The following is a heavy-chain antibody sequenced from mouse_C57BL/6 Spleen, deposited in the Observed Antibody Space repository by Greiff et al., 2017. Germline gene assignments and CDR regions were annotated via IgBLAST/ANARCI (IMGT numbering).Heavy chain of an antibody. CDR1: GYSITSGYY. J-gene: IGHJ4*01. CDR2: ISYDGSN. Sequence: EVQRVESGPGLVKPSQSLSLTCSVTGYSITSGYYWNWIRQFPGNKLEWMGYISYDGSNNYNPSLKNRISITRDTSKNQFFLKLNSVTTEDTATYYCARGSHGAYYAMDYWGQGTSVTVSS. CDR3: ARGSHGAYYAMDY. V-gene: IGHV3-6*01.